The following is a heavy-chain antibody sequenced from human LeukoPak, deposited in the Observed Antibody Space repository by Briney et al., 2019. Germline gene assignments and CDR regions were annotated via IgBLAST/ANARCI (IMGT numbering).Heavy chain of an antibody. D-gene: IGHD2-21*02. Sequence: ASVKVSCKASGGTFSSYAISWVRQAPGQGLEWMGGIIPIFGTANYAQKFQGRVTTTADKSTSTAYMELSSLRSEDTAVYYCARVAYCGGDCYSSAFDIWGQGTMVTVSS. CDR1: GGTFSSYA. CDR2: IIPIFGTA. CDR3: ARVAYCGGDCYSSAFDI. J-gene: IGHJ3*02. V-gene: IGHV1-69*06.